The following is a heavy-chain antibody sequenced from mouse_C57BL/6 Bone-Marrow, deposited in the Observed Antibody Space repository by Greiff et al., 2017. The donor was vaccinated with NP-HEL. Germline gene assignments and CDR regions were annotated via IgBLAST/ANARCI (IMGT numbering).Heavy chain of an antibody. Sequence: VKLMESGPELVKPGASVKISCKASGYSFTSYYIHWVKQRPGQGLEWIGWIYPGSGNTKFNEKFKGKATLTADTSSSTAYMQLSSLTSEDSAVYYCARGDNWDGLYYFDYWGQGTTLTVSS. D-gene: IGHD4-1*01. CDR2: IYPGSGNT. J-gene: IGHJ2*01. CDR1: GYSFTSYY. CDR3: ARGDNWDGLYYFDY. V-gene: IGHV1-66*01.